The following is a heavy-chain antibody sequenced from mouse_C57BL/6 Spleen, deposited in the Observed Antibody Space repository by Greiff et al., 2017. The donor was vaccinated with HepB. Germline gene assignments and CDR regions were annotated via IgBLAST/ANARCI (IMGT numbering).Heavy chain of an antibody. J-gene: IGHJ4*01. D-gene: IGHD2-1*01. CDR2: IHPNSGST. V-gene: IGHV1-64*01. CDR1: GYTFTSYW. CDR3: ARANYYGNYNYAMDY. Sequence: QVQLQQPGAELVKPGASVKLSCKASGYTFTSYWMHWVKQRPGQGLEWIGMIHPNSGSTNYNEKFKSKATLTVDKSSSTAYMQLSSLTSEDSAVYYCARANYYGNYNYAMDYGGQGTSVTVSS.